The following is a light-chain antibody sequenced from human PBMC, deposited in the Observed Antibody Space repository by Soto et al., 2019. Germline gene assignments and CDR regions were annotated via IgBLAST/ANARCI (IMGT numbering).Light chain of an antibody. Sequence: EIVLTQSPGTLSLSPGERATLSCRASQNVRNSYLAWYQQKPGQAPRLLIYGASGRATGIPDRFSGSGSGTDFTLTISRLEPEVFSVYYCQQYGSSPYTFGQGTKLEI. CDR1: QNVRNSY. V-gene: IGKV3-20*01. CDR3: QQYGSSPYT. J-gene: IGKJ2*01. CDR2: GAS.